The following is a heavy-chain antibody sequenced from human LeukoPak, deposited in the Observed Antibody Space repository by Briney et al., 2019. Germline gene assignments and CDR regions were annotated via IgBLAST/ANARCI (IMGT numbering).Heavy chain of an antibody. D-gene: IGHD1-26*01. V-gene: IGHV3-23*01. J-gene: IGHJ4*02. CDR2: ISGSGGST. CDR3: AKDPWELLTVFDY. CDR1: GFTFSSYA. Sequence: SGGSLRLSCAASGFTFSSYAMSWVRQAPGKGLEWVSAISGSGGSTYYADSVKGRFTISRDNSKNTLYLQMNSLRAEDTAVYYCAKDPWELLTVFDYWGQGTLVTVSS.